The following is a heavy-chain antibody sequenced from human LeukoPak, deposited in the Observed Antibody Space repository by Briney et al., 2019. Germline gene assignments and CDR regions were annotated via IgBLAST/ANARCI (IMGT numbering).Heavy chain of an antibody. CDR2: ISSSSSYI. CDR3: ARCTTGKTFGSLREIKKSREIDY. Sequence: GGSLRLSCAASGFTFSSYAMSWVRQAPGKGLEWVSSISSSSSYINYADSVRGRFTISRDNAKNSLFLQMDSLSGEDTAVYYCARCTTGKTFGSLREIKKSREIDYWGQGTLVTVSS. CDR1: GFTFSSYA. J-gene: IGHJ4*02. D-gene: IGHD1-1*01. V-gene: IGHV3-21*01.